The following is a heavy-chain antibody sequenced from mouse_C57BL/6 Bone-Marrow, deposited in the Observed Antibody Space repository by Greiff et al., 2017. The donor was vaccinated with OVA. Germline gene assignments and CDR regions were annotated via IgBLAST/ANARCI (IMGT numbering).Heavy chain of an antibody. D-gene: IGHD1-1*01. CDR1: GYTFTSYW. CDR2: IYPGSGST. Sequence: QVQLQQPGAELVKPGASVKMSCKASGYTFTSYWITWVKQRPGQGLEWIGDIYPGSGSTNYNEKFKSKATLTVDTSSSTAYMQLSSLTSEDSAVYYCARWDGSSYPSYWYFDVWGTGTTVTVSS. CDR3: ARWDGSSYPSYWYFDV. J-gene: IGHJ1*03. V-gene: IGHV1-55*01.